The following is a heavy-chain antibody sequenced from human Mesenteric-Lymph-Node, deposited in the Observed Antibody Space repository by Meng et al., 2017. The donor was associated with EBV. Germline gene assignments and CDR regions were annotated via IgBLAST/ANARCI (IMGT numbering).Heavy chain of an antibody. CDR2: IYYSGST. CDR1: GGSISSSSYY. CDR3: ATSSLTVDY. Sequence: QLQLQESGPGLVKPSDALALTCTVSGGSISSSSYYWGWIRQPPGKGLEWIGSIYYSGSTYYNPSLKSRVTISVDTSKNQFSLKLSSVTAADTAVYYCATSSLTVDYWGQGTLVTVSS. V-gene: IGHV4-39*07. J-gene: IGHJ4*02.